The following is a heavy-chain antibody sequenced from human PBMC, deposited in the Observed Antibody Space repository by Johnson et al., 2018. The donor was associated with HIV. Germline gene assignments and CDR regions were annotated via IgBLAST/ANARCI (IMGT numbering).Heavy chain of an antibody. CDR3: ARDILEYSSSVPDAFDI. CDR1: GFTVSSNY. J-gene: IGHJ3*02. D-gene: IGHD6-6*01. CDR2: ISSSGSTI. Sequence: QVQLVESGGGLVQPGGSLRLSCAASGFTVSSNYMSWVRQAPGKGLEWVSYISSSGSTIYYADSVKGRFTISRDNAKNSLYLQMNRLRAEDTAVYYCARDILEYSSSVPDAFDIWGQGTMVTVSS. V-gene: IGHV3-11*04.